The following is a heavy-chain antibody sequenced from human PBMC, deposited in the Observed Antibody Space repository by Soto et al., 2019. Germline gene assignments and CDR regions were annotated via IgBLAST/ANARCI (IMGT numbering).Heavy chain of an antibody. CDR2: ITYDGSKK. D-gene: IGHD1-7*01. V-gene: IGHV3-30*18. CDR3: AKDRVGGTFYTPLVF. J-gene: IGHJ4*02. CDR1: GFNFDNYV. Sequence: GGSLRLSCQASGFNFDNYVMHWVRQAPGKGLEWVAVITYDGSKKYYADSVKGRFTISRGNSKNTLSLHLNTLKPGDTAVYHCAKDRVGGTFYTPLVFWGQGTLVTVSS.